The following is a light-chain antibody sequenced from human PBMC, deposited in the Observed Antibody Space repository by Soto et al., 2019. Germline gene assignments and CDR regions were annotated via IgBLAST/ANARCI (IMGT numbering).Light chain of an antibody. J-gene: IGLJ2*01. CDR2: EVN. CDR1: SSDVGGYNY. Sequence: QSALTQPRSVSGSPGQSVTISCTGTSSDVGGYNYVSWYQQHPGKAPKLMIYEVNKRPSGVPDRFSGSTSGNTASLTVSGLQAEDEADYYCSSHAGSINVVFGGGTKVTVL. CDR3: SSHAGSINVV. V-gene: IGLV2-8*01.